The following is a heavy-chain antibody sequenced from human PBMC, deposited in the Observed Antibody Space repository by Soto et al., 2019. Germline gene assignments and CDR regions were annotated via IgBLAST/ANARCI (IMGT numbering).Heavy chain of an antibody. Sequence: PSETLSLTCTVSGGSVSSGSFYWSWIRQPPGKGLEWIGYIYYSGSTNYNPSLKSRVTISVDTSKNQFSLKLSSVTAADTAVYYCAREGSGWYTGVYWFDPWGQGNLVTISA. D-gene: IGHD6-19*01. J-gene: IGHJ5*02. V-gene: IGHV4-61*01. CDR2: IYYSGST. CDR3: AREGSGWYTGVYWFDP. CDR1: GGSVSSGSFY.